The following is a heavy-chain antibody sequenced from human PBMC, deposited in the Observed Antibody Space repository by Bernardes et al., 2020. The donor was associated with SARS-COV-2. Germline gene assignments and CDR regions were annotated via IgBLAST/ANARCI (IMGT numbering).Heavy chain of an antibody. J-gene: IGHJ6*02. Sequence: SVKVSCKASGGTFSSYAISWVRQAPGQGLEWMGGIIPIFGTANYAQKFQGRVTITADESTSTAYMELSSLRSEDTAVYYCARDKGRDSSSWYDHSRYYYYYGMDVWGQGTTVTVSS. CDR1: GGTFSSYA. CDR3: ARDKGRDSSSWYDHSRYYYYYGMDV. CDR2: IIPIFGTA. D-gene: IGHD6-13*01. V-gene: IGHV1-69*13.